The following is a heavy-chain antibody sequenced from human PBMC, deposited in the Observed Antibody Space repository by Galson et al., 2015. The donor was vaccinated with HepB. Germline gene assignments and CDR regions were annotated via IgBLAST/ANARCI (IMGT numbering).Heavy chain of an antibody. CDR2: IDPSDSYT. CDR3: ARLSYGAATPYYFDTSTYDYGMDV. D-gene: IGHD3-22*01. CDR1: GYSFTSFW. J-gene: IGHJ6*02. V-gene: IGHV5-10-1*01. Sequence: QSGAEVKKSGESLRISCKGSGYSFTSFWITWVRQMPGKGLEWMGRIDPSDSYTDYSPSFQGHVTISTDKSISTAYLQWSSLKASDTAMYYCARLSYGAATPYYFDTSTYDYGMDVWGQGTTVTVS.